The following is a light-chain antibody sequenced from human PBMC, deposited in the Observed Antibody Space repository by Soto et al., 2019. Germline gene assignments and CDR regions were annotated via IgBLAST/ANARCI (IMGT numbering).Light chain of an antibody. J-gene: IGLJ1*01. CDR1: SSDVGGYDY. V-gene: IGLV2-14*01. Sequence: QSALAQPATVAEPPGQPITISCTGTSSDVGGYDYVSWYQQHPGKAPKLMIYDVTNRPSGVSNRFSGSKSGNTASLTISGLQAQDEADYYCISYASINTYVFGTGTKVTVL. CDR2: DVT. CDR3: ISYASINTYV.